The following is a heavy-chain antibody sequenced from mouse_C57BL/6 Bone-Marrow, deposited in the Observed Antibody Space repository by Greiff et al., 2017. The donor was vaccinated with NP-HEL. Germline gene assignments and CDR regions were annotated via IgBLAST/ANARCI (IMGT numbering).Heavy chain of an antibody. CDR3: ARDNWDWYFDV. D-gene: IGHD4-1*01. Sequence: EVQLLESGGGLVQSGRSLRLSCATSGFTFSDFYMEWVRQAPGKGLEWIAASRNKANDYTTEYSASVKGRFIVSRDTSQSILYLQMNALRAEDTAIYYCARDNWDWYFDVWGTGTTVTVSS. CDR2: SRNKANDYTT. CDR1: GFTFSDFY. V-gene: IGHV7-1*01. J-gene: IGHJ1*03.